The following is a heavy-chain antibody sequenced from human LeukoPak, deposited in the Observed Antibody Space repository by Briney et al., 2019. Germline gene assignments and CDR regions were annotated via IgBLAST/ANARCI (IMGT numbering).Heavy chain of an antibody. V-gene: IGHV3-7*02. J-gene: IGHJ4*02. CDR3: GGFEYEAGLGW. Sequence: PGWSLRLSCAASGFMFNDYWMMWVRQAPGEGLEWVASIKPDGSETYYMGSVRGRFTISRDNAKNLLYLQMNNLRGEDTAVYYCGGFEYEAGLGWWGQGTLVAVST. CDR1: GFMFNDYW. CDR2: IKPDGSET. D-gene: IGHD6-19*01.